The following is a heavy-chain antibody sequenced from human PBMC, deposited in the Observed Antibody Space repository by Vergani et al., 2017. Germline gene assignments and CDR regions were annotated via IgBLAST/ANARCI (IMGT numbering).Heavy chain of an antibody. J-gene: IGHJ3*02. D-gene: IGHD1-26*01. CDR1: GGTFSSYA. V-gene: IGHV1-69*12. CDR2: IIPIFGTA. CDR3: ARDGRYSGSYHLGAFDI. Sequence: QVQLVQSGAEVKKPGSSVKVSCKASGGTFSSYAISWVRQAPGHGLEWMGGIIPIFGTANYAQKFQGRVTITADESTSTAYMELSSLRSEDTAVYYCARDGRYSGSYHLGAFDIWGQGTMVTVSS.